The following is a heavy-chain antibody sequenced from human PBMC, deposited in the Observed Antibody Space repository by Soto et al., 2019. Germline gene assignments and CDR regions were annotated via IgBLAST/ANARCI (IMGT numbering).Heavy chain of an antibody. CDR2: MHYRAIP. J-gene: IGHJ4*02. D-gene: IGHD2-15*01. V-gene: IGHV4-30-4*01. CDR1: GYSIRGGDYY. CDR3: ARAVGILYPYFGS. Sequence: RTLPGTVSGYSIRGGDYYWSCLRQSPGKGLEWIGYMHYRAIPYYNPSLKSRVSISVDTSKNQFSLTMASLTAADTAVYFCARAVGILYPYFGSWGQGTLVTVSS.